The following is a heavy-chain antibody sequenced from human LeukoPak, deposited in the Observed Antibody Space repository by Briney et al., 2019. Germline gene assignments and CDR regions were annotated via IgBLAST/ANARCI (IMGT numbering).Heavy chain of an antibody. CDR1: GFIFSNYG. J-gene: IGHJ4*02. D-gene: IGHD3-10*01. CDR2: IRFDGSNK. CDR3: AKDFATTGRYPHGSAST. Sequence: GGSLRLSCAASGFIFSNYGMQWVRQAPGKGLEWVTFIRFDGSNKFYADSVKGRFTISRDNPKNTLYLQMNSLRADDTAVYYCAKDFATTGRYPHGSASTWGQGTLVTVSS. V-gene: IGHV3-30*02.